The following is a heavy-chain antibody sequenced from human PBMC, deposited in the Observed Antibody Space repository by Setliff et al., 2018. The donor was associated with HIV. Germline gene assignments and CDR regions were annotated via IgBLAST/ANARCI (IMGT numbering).Heavy chain of an antibody. CDR2: IHPSGGST. CDR3: TRVMLSWIQLWLFDY. V-gene: IGHV1-46*03. Sequence: ASVKVSCKASGYTFTSYYIHWVRQAPGQGLEWMGVIHPSGGSTSYTQSFQGRFTISRDNAKNSLYLQMNSLKTEDTAVYYCTRVMLSWIQLWLFDYWGQGTLVTVSS. CDR1: GYTFTSYY. D-gene: IGHD5-18*01. J-gene: IGHJ4*02.